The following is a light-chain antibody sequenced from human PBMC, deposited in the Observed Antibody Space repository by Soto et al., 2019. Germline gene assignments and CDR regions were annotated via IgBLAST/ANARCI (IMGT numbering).Light chain of an antibody. CDR2: DVN. V-gene: IGLV2-14*01. J-gene: IGLJ1*01. CDR1: SSDVGGYNY. Sequence: QSALTQPASVSGSPGQSIAISCTGTSSDVGGYNYVSWYQQHPGKAPKLMVYDVNDRPSGVSDRFSGSKSGNTASLTISGHQAEDEADYYCSSYTSSSTYVFGTGTKLTVL. CDR3: SSYTSSSTYV.